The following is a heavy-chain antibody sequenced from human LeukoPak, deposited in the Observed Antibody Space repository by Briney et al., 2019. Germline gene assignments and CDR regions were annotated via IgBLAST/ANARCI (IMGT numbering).Heavy chain of an antibody. V-gene: IGHV3-11*04. J-gene: IGHJ4*02. CDR2: ISSSGSTI. D-gene: IGHD2-15*01. Sequence: GGSLRLSCAASGFTFSDYYMSWIRHGPGKGLGRVSYISSSGSTIYYADSVKGRFTISTDNAKNSLYLQMNSLRAEDTAVYYCARVHRAAGVYYFDYWGQGALVTVSS. CDR1: GFTFSDYY. CDR3: ARVHRAAGVYYFDY.